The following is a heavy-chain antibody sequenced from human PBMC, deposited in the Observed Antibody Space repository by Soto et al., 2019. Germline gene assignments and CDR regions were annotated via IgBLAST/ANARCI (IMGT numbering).Heavy chain of an antibody. CDR1: GPSVSTNF. J-gene: IGHJ6*02. Sequence: QLVESGGGLIQPGESLKLSCAASGPSVSTNFMSWVRQAPGKGLEWLAVIYSGGKTFYADSVKGRFTISKDNSKNTLSLQMNSLRAEDTAVYYCTRDAPGERPYYFYYYGMDVWGQGTTVTVSS. V-gene: IGHV3-53*01. CDR2: IYSGGKT. CDR3: TRDAPGERPYYFYYYGMDV.